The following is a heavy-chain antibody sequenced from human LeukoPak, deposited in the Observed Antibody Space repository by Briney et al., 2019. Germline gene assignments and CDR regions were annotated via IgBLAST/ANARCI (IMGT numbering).Heavy chain of an antibody. CDR2: IYYSGST. D-gene: IGHD2-2*01. CDR3: ATEDVVVPTAAQRPLDY. J-gene: IGHJ4*02. CDR1: GGSISSYY. Sequence: SETLSLTCTVSGGSISSYYWSWIRQPPGKGLEWIGRIYYSGSTYYNSSLKSRVTISIDTSKNQFSLKLNSVTAADTAVYYCATEDVVVPTAAQRPLDYWGQGTLVTVSS. V-gene: IGHV4-59*05.